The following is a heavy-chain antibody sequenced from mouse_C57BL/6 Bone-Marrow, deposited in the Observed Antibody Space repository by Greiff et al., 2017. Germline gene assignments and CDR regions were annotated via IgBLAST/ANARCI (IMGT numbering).Heavy chain of an antibody. CDR2: IDPSDSYT. D-gene: IGHD1-1*01. CDR1: GYTFTSYW. CDR3: ARRPTVNYFDY. Sequence: QVQLQQPGAELVRPGTSVTLSCKASGYTFTSYWMHWVKQRPGQGLEWIGVIDPSDSYTNYNQKFKGKATLTVDTSSSTAYMQLSSLTSEDSAVYYCARRPTVNYFDYWGQGTTLTVSS. V-gene: IGHV1-59*01. J-gene: IGHJ2*01.